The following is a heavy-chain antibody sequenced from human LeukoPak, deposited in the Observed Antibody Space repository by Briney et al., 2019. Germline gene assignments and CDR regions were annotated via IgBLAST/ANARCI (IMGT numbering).Heavy chain of an antibody. Sequence: GGSLRLSCAASGFTFSSYSMNWVRQAPGKGLEWVSYISSSRSTIYYADSVKGRFTISRDNAKNSLYLQMNSLRAEDTAVYYCARSQWLLHFDYWGQGTLVTVSS. V-gene: IGHV3-48*04. CDR1: GFTFSSYS. J-gene: IGHJ4*02. D-gene: IGHD6-19*01. CDR2: ISSSRSTI. CDR3: ARSQWLLHFDY.